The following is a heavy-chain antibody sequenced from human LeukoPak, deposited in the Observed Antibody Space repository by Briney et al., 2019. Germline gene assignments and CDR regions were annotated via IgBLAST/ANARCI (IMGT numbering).Heavy chain of an antibody. CDR2: IYSGGST. CDR3: AREVVPAAGYYYYGMDV. J-gene: IGHJ6*02. V-gene: IGHV3-53*01. CDR1: GFTFSSYS. D-gene: IGHD2-2*01. Sequence: GGSLRLSCAASGFTFSSYSMNWVRQAPGKGLEWVSVIYSGGSTYYADSVKGRFTISRDNSKNTLYLQMNSLRAEDTAVYYCAREVVPAAGYYYYGMDVWGQGTTVTVSS.